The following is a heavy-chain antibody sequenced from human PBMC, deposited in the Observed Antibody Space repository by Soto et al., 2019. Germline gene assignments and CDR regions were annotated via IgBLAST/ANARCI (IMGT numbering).Heavy chain of an antibody. V-gene: IGHV4-31*03. CDR1: GGSISSGGYY. D-gene: IGHD5-18*01. CDR3: ARDRNRIQLWPSFDY. Sequence: QVQLQESGPGLVKPSQTLSLTCTVSGGSISSGGYYWSWIRQHPGKGLEWIGYIYYSGSTYYNPSLKSRVTISVDTSKNQFSLKLSSVTAADTAVYYCARDRNRIQLWPSFDYWGQGTLVTVSS. J-gene: IGHJ4*02. CDR2: IYYSGST.